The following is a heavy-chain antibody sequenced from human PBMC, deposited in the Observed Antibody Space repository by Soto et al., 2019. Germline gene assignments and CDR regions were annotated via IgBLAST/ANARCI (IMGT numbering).Heavy chain of an antibody. J-gene: IGHJ4*02. Sequence: GGSLTLSCAASGFTFSSGAWVWVAQAPGKGREWVSYISAGGDRTYYADSVKGRFTISRDNAKNTLYLQMNSLRADDTAVYYCEKEISCSLGSCYLGYYFDYWGQGTLVTVYS. CDR3: EKEISCSLGSCYLGYYFDY. CDR1: GFTFSSGA. V-gene: IGHV3-23*01. CDR2: ISAGGDRT. D-gene: IGHD2-15*01.